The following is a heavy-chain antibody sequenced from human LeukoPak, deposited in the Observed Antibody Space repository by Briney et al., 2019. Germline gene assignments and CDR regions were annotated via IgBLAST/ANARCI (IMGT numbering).Heavy chain of an antibody. CDR3: ARERFGYCSSTSCYGFGALGV. Sequence: SETLSLTCAVYGGSFSGYYWSWIRQPPGKGLEWIGEINHSGSTNYNPSLKSRVTISVDTSKNQFSLELSSVTAADTAVYYCARERFGYCSSTSCYGFGALGVWGQGTTVTVSS. CDR1: GGSFSGYY. D-gene: IGHD2-2*03. J-gene: IGHJ6*02. CDR2: INHSGST. V-gene: IGHV4-34*01.